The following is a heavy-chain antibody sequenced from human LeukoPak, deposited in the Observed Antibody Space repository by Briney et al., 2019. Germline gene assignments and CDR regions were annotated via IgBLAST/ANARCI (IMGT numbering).Heavy chain of an antibody. CDR2: IKSDGSRT. J-gene: IGHJ4*02. V-gene: IGHV3-74*01. CDR1: GFTFSTYW. D-gene: IGHD4-23*01. Sequence: PGGSLRLSRGASGFTFSTYWMHWDRQAPGKGLVWVSRIKSDGSRTDYADSVKGRFTISRDNSKNSLYLQMNSLRTEDTALYYCAKDREDYGGNSALFDYWGQGTLVTVSS. CDR3: AKDREDYGGNSALFDY.